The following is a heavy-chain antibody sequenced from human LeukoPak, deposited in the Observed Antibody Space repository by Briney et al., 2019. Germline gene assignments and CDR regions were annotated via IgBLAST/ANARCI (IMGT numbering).Heavy chain of an antibody. CDR1: GGSISSGGYY. D-gene: IGHD5-12*01. J-gene: IGHJ4*02. V-gene: IGHV4-61*08. Sequence: PSETLSLTCTVSGGSISSGGYYWSWIRQHPGKGLEWIGYIYYTGNTAHNPSLKTRVTISVDTSKNQFSLKLTSVTAADTAVYYCARGPLGSGYTYFDYWGQGSLVTVSS. CDR3: ARGPLGSGYTYFDY. CDR2: IYYTGNT.